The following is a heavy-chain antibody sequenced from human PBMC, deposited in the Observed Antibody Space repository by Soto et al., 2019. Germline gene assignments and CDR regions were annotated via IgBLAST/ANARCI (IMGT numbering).Heavy chain of an antibody. CDR2: ISWNSGSI. V-gene: IGHV3-9*01. D-gene: IGHD3-10*01. CDR1: GFTFDDYA. Sequence: EVQLVESGGGLVQPGRSLRLSCAASGFTFDDYAMHWVRQAPGKRLEWVSGISWNSGSIGYADFVEGRFTISRDNAKKSLYLQMNGLRAENTALYYCAKDRRCGELFHAFDIWGKGTMVTVSS. CDR3: AKDRRCGELFHAFDI. J-gene: IGHJ3*02.